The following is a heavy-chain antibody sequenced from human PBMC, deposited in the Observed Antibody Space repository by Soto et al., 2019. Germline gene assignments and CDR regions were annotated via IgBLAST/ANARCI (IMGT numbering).Heavy chain of an antibody. Sequence: QVQLQESGPGLVKPSQTLSLTCTVSGGSISNSGHYWSWVRQRPGKGLEWVGYIHDSGNADYNPILKSRASISVDSSKNQFSLKLTSVTAADTAKYFCERDKFSYGDNGWFDPWGQGILVTVS. J-gene: IGHJ5*02. D-gene: IGHD4-17*01. CDR1: GGSISNSGHY. CDR3: ERDKFSYGDNGWFDP. CDR2: IHDSGNA. V-gene: IGHV4-31*03.